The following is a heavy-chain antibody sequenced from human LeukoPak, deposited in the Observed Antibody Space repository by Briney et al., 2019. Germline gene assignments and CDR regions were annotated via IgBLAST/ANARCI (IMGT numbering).Heavy chain of an antibody. V-gene: IGHV4-4*02. CDR1: GGSISSSNW. CDR3: ARDLSGIAAAGDY. J-gene: IGHJ4*02. CDR2: IYHSGST. Sequence: SGTLSLTCAVSGGSISSSNWWSWVRQPPGKGLEWIGEIYHSGSTNYNPSLKSRVTISVDKSKNQFSLKLSSVAAADTAVYYCARDLSGIAAAGDYWGQGTLVTVSS. D-gene: IGHD6-13*01.